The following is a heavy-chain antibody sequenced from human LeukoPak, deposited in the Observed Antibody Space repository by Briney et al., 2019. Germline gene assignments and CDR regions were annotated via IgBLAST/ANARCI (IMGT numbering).Heavy chain of an antibody. CDR1: GASMRTHH. CDR2: LFNSGGT. D-gene: IGHD2-15*01. V-gene: IGHV4-59*08. J-gene: IGHJ6*01. CDR3: ARRLPASRMRFV. Sequence: SETQTLTCTVSGASMRTHHVSRIRQPPGGGLEWIGDLFNSGGTKYNASLQSRVTISIDTSKKQVSLKVTSVTAADTAVYYCARRLPASRMRFVCGQTTTVTVSS.